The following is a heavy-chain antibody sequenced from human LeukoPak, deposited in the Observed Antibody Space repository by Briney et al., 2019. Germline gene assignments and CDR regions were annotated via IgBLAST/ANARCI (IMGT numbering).Heavy chain of an antibody. V-gene: IGHV4-59*01. CDR2: IYYSGST. D-gene: IGHD4-23*01. CDR1: GGSISSYY. J-gene: IGHJ5*02. CDR3: ARTVVAAHNWFDP. Sequence: SETLSLTCTVSGGSISSYYWSWIRQSPGKGLEWIGYIYYSGSTNYNPSLKSRVTISVDTSKNQFSLKLSSVTAADTAVYYCARTVVAAHNWFDPWGQGTLVTVSS.